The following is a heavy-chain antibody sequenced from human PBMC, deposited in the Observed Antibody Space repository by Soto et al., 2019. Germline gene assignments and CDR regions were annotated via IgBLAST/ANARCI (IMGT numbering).Heavy chain of an antibody. CDR2: ISYDGSNK. V-gene: IGHV3-30*18. Sequence: GGSLRLSCAASGFTFSSYGMHWVRQAPGKGLEWVAVISYDGSNKYYADSVKGRFTISRDNSKNTLYLQMNSLRAEDTAVYYCAKESRYYDSSGYYYGGFDYWGQGTLVTVSS. J-gene: IGHJ4*02. CDR1: GFTFSSYG. D-gene: IGHD3-22*01. CDR3: AKESRYYDSSGYYYGGFDY.